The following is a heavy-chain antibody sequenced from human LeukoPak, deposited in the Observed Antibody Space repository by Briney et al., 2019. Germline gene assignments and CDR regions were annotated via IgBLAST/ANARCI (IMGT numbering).Heavy chain of an antibody. D-gene: IGHD3-22*01. J-gene: IGHJ4*02. CDR3: ARDMEKRYYDSSGPLDY. V-gene: IGHV3-74*01. Sequence: PGGSLRLSCAAPGFTFSSYWMHWVRQAPGKGLVWVSRINTDGSSTSYADSVKGRFTISRDNAKNTLYLQMNSLRAEDTAVYYCARDMEKRYYDSSGPLDYWGQRTLVTVSS. CDR2: INTDGSST. CDR1: GFTFSSYW.